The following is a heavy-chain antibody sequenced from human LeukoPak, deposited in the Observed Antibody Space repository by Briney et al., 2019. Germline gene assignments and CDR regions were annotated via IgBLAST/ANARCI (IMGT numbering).Heavy chain of an antibody. CDR2: NFHDGTT. CDR1: GNSISSSNW. D-gene: IGHD6-13*01. J-gene: IGHJ4*02. V-gene: IGHV4-4*02. CDR3: ARDRDFTSSWAFDY. Sequence: SETLSLTCAVSGNSISSSNWWNWVRQPPGKGLEWIGENFHDGTTIYNPSLKSRVTISVDKSKNQFSLNLNSLTAADTAIYYCARDRDFTSSWAFDYWGQGALVTVSS.